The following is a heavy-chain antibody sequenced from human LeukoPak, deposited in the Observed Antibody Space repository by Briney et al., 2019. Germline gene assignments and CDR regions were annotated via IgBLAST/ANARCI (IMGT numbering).Heavy chain of an antibody. CDR3: ARPTEPDAFDV. CDR1: GASIRGYY. Sequence: SETLSLTCTVSGASIRGYYWNWVRQPPGKGLEWIGFIYDSGYTNYNPSLKRRVTMSVDTSKNQFSLRLTSVTAADTAVYYCARPTEPDAFDVWGQGTMVTVSS. V-gene: IGHV4-59*08. CDR2: IYDSGYT. J-gene: IGHJ3*01.